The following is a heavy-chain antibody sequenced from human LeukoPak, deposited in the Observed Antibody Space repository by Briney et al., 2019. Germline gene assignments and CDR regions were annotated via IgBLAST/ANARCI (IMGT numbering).Heavy chain of an antibody. D-gene: IGHD3-10*01. V-gene: IGHV3-9*01. CDR2: IRWNSGSI. CDR3: AKGVMVRGVMRYFDL. Sequence: GGSLRLSCAASGFTFDDYAMHWVRQAPGKGLEWVSGIRWNSGSIGYADSVKGRFTISRDNAKNSLYLQMNSLRAEDTALYYCAKGVMVRGVMRYFDLWGRGTLVTVSS. CDR1: GFTFDDYA. J-gene: IGHJ2*01.